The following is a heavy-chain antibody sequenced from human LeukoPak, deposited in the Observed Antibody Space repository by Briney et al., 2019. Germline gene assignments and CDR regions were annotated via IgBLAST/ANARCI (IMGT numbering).Heavy chain of an antibody. D-gene: IGHD2-8*02. CDR1: GGSISSYY. CDR3: ASGCPGGGDASNI. CDR2: IYYSGST. J-gene: IGHJ3*02. Sequence: PSENLSLTCTVSGGSISSYYLSWLRQPPGKGLEWIGYIYYSGSTNYNPSLKSRVTISVDTSKNQFSLKLSSVTAADTNVYKCASGCPGGGDASNISFHGTMVTVSS. V-gene: IGHV4-59*08.